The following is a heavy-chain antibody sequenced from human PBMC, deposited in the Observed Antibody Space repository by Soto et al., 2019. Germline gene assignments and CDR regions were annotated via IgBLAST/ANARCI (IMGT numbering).Heavy chain of an antibody. D-gene: IGHD2-2*02. J-gene: IGHJ4*02. V-gene: IGHV1-69*01. CDR1: GGTFSSYA. CDR2: IIPIFGTA. CDR3: ARSPGAYCSSTSCYTYLWDY. Sequence: QVQLVQSGAEVKKPGSSVKVSCKASGGTFSSYAISWVRQAPGQGLEWMGGIIPIFGTANYAQKFQGRVTITADESTSTAYMELSSLRSEDTAVYSCARSPGAYCSSTSCYTYLWDYWGQGTLVTVSS.